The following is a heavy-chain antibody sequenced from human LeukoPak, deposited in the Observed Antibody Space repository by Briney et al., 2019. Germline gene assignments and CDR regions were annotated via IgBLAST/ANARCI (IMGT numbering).Heavy chain of an antibody. CDR1: GGSISSYY. J-gene: IGHJ3*02. CDR3: ARDSYFYGGKSAFDI. D-gene: IGHD4-23*01. Sequence: SETLSLTCTVSGGSISSYYWSWIRQPPGKGLEWIGYIYYSGSTNYNPSLKSRVTISVDTSKNQFSLKLSSVTAADTAVYYCARDSYFYGGKSAFDIWGQGTMVTVSS. CDR2: IYYSGST. V-gene: IGHV4-59*01.